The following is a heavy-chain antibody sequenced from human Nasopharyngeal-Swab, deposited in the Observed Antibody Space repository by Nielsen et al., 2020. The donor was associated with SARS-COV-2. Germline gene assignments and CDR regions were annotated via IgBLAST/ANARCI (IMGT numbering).Heavy chain of an antibody. V-gene: IGHV4-59*01. CDR2: IYYSGST. J-gene: IGHJ3*02. Sequence: SETLSLTCTVSGGSISSYYWSWIRQPPGKGLEWIGYIYYSGSTNYNPSLKSRVTISIDTSKNQFSLKLSSVTAADTAVYYCARDPGYYGSGSIIWGQGTMVTVSS. D-gene: IGHD3-10*01. CDR1: GGSISSYY. CDR3: ARDPGYYGSGSII.